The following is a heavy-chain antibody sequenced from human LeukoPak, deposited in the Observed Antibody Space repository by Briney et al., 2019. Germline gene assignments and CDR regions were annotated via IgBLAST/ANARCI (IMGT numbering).Heavy chain of an antibody. D-gene: IGHD1-26*01. CDR2: MNPNSGNT. Sequence: ASVKVSSKASRYTFISYDIKWVRQATGQGLEWMGWMNPNSGNTGYAQKFQGRVTMTRGTSISAAYMELSSLRSEDTAVYYCASSQQYIGTYFSSRDDAFDIWGQGTMATVSS. V-gene: IGHV1-8*01. CDR3: ASSQQYIGTYFSSRDDAFDI. J-gene: IGHJ3*02. CDR1: RYTFISYD.